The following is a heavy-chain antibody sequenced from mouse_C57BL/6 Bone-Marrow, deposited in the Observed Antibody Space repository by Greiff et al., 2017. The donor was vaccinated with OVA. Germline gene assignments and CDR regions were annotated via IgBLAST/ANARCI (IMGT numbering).Heavy chain of an antibody. V-gene: IGHV10-1*01. CDR1: GFSFNTYA. CDR2: IRSKSNNYAT. D-gene: IGHD1-1*01. CDR3: VRHGPYYYGSSEYYFDY. J-gene: IGHJ2*01. Sequence: EADGGLVQPKGSLKLSCAASGFSFNTYAMNWVRQAPGKGLEWVARIRSKSNNYATYYADSVKDRFTISRDDSESMLYLQMNNLKTEDTAMYYCVRHGPYYYGSSEYYFDYWGQGTTLTVSS.